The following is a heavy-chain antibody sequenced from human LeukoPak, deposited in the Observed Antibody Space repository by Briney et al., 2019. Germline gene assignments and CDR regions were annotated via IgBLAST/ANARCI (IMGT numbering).Heavy chain of an antibody. J-gene: IGHJ5*02. D-gene: IGHD3-22*01. CDR3: ARSVTMIVDWFDP. CDR2: ISSDSNYI. V-gene: IGHV3-21*01. Sequence: GGSLRLSCAASGITLISYNMNWVRQAPGKGLEWVSSISSDSNYIYYADSVKGRFTISRDNAKNSLYLQMNSLRAEDTAVYYCARSVTMIVDWFDPWGQGTLVTVSS. CDR1: GITLISYN.